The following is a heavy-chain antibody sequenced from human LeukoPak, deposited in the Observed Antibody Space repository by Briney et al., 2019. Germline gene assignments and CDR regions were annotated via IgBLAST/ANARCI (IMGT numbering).Heavy chain of an antibody. D-gene: IGHD3-22*01. CDR3: AKDEHYDSSGDHYYYGMDV. CDR1: GFTFSSYG. J-gene: IGHJ6*02. V-gene: IGHV3-30*18. Sequence: PGGSLRLSCAASGFTFSSYGMHWVRQAPGKGLEWVAVISYDGSNKYYADSVKGRFTISRDNSKNTLYLQMNSLRAEDTAVYYCAKDEHYDSSGDHYYYGMDVWGQGTTVTVSS. CDR2: ISYDGSNK.